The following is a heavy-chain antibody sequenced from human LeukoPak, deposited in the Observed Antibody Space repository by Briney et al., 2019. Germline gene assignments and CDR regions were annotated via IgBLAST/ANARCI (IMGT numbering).Heavy chain of an antibody. CDR3: ASLGDYIQFVDY. V-gene: IGHV4-39*01. CDR1: GGSISSSSYY. CDR2: IYYSGST. Sequence: SETLSLTCTVSGGSISSSSYYWGWIRQPPGKGLEWIGSIYYSGSTYYNPSLKSRVTISVDTSKNQFSLKLSSVTAADTAVYYCASLGDYIQFVDYWGQGTLVTVSS. D-gene: IGHD4-17*01. J-gene: IGHJ4*02.